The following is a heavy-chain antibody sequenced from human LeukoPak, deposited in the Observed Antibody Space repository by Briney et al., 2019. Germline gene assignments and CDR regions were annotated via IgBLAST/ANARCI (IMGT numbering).Heavy chain of an antibody. J-gene: IGHJ4*02. CDR1: GFSFSDYY. CDR3: ARASYYYDSSGYY. D-gene: IGHD3-22*01. V-gene: IGHV3-30*03. CDR2: ISYDGSNK. Sequence: PGGSLRLSCAASGFSFSDYYMSWIRQAPGKGLEWVAVISYDGSNKYYADSVKGRFTISRDNSKNTLYLQMNSLRAEDTAVYYCARASYYYDSSGYYWGQGTLVTVSS.